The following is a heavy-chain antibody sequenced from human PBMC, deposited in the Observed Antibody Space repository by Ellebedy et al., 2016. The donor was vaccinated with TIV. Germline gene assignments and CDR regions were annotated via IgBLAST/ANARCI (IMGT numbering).Heavy chain of an antibody. J-gene: IGHJ5*02. Sequence: GESLKISCAASGFTFSSYGMHWVRQAPGKGLEWVAFIRYDGSNKYYADSVKGRFTISRDNSKNTLYLQMNSLRAEDTAVYYCAKGGGTVVTPMHWFDPWGQGTLVTVSS. CDR1: GFTFSSYG. D-gene: IGHD4-23*01. CDR2: IRYDGSNK. CDR3: AKGGGTVVTPMHWFDP. V-gene: IGHV3-30*02.